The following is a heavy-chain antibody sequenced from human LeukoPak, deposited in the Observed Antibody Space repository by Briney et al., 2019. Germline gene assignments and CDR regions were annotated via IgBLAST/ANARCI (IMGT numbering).Heavy chain of an antibody. CDR3: ARGVYIAAAQYGY. CDR1: GGSISNYY. D-gene: IGHD6-13*01. V-gene: IGHV4-59*01. Sequence: SETLSLTCTVSGGSISNYYWSWIRQPPGMGLEWIGYIYYSGTTNYNPSLKSRVTISVDTSKNQFSLKLNSVTAADTAVYYCARGVYIAAAQYGYWGQGTLVTVSS. J-gene: IGHJ4*02. CDR2: IYYSGTT.